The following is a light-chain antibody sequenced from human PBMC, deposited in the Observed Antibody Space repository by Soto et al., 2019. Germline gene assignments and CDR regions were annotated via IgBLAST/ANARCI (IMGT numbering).Light chain of an antibody. V-gene: IGKV1-12*01. J-gene: IGKJ2*01. CDR2: AAS. Sequence: DFQMTQSPSSVSASVGDRVTITCRASQGISSWLAWYQQKPGKAPKLLIYAASSLQSGAPSRFSSSGSETDSAHNISSLQPEDCDTYYCQPANSFPHTPDQGTKLQIK. CDR1: QGISSW. CDR3: QPANSFPHT.